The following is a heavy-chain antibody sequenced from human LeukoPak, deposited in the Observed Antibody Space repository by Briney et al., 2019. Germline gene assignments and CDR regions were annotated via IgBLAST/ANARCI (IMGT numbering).Heavy chain of an antibody. J-gene: IGHJ4*02. CDR1: GFTFSSYA. D-gene: IGHD3-10*01. V-gene: IGHV3-30*18. CDR2: LSYDGSNE. Sequence: PGRSLRLSCAASGFTFSSYAMHWVRQAPGKGLKWVAVLSYDGSNEYYADSVKGRFTISRDNSKNTLDLQMNSLRVEDTAVYYCAKMEDRLTLTRGVIIGRDWGQGTLVTVSS. CDR3: AKMEDRLTLTRGVIIGRD.